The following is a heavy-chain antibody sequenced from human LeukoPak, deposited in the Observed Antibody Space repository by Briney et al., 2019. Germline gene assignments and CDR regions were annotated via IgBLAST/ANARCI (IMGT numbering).Heavy chain of an antibody. CDR1: GITVSDAW. J-gene: IGHJ4*02. D-gene: IGHD2/OR15-2a*01. Sequence: GGSLRLSCAASGITVSDAWMSWVRQAPGRGLEWVGRIKSKTDGGTTDYAAPVKGRFTVSRDDSKNTLYLQMNSLGTEDTALYYCTTGFSTGNWGQGTLVTVSS. CDR2: IKSKTDGGTT. V-gene: IGHV3-15*01. CDR3: TTGFSTGN.